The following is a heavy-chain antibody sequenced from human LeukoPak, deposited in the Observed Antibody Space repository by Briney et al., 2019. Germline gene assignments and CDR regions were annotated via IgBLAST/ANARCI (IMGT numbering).Heavy chain of an antibody. CDR3: AKVSGDYDILTVYYYRAGDY. V-gene: IGHV3-23*01. J-gene: IGHJ4*02. D-gene: IGHD3-9*01. CDR1: GFTFSSYA. CDR2: ISGSGGST. Sequence: PGGSLRLSCAASGFTFSSYAMSWVRQAPGKGLEWVSAISGSGGSTYYADSVKGRFTISRDNSKNTLYLQMNSLRAEDTAVYYCAKVSGDYDILTVYYYRAGDYWGQGTLVTVSS.